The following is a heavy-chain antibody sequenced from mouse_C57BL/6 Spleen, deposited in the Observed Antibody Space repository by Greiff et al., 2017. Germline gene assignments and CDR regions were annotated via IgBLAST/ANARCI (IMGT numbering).Heavy chain of an antibody. CDR2: IRNKANGYTT. CDR1: GFTFTDYY. D-gene: IGHD4-1*02. V-gene: IGHV7-3*01. CDR3: ARSSTGTGGFDY. Sequence: EVNLVESGGGLVQPGGSLSLSCAASGFTFTDYYMSWVRQPPGKALEWLGFIRNKANGYTTEYSASVKGRFTISRDNSQSILYLQMNALRAEDSATYYCARSSTGTGGFDYWGQGTTLTVAS. J-gene: IGHJ2*01.